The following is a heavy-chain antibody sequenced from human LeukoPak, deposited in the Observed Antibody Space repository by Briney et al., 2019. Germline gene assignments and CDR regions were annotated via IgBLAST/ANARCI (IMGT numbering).Heavy chain of an antibody. V-gene: IGHV3-21*01. J-gene: IGHJ4*02. CDR3: ARRVVVPAAPYYFDY. D-gene: IGHD2-2*01. Sequence: GGSLRLSCAASGFTFSDYHMNWVRQAPGKGLEWVAYISSASNYIYYADSVKGRLTVSRDNAKNSLYLQMNSLRAEDTAVYYCARRVVVPAAPYYFDYWGQGTLVTVSS. CDR1: GFTFSDYH. CDR2: ISSASNYI.